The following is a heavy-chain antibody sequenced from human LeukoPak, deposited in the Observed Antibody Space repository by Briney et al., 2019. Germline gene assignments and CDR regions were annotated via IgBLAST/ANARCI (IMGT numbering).Heavy chain of an antibody. Sequence: PSETLSLTCTVSGGSISSYYWIWIRQPPGKGLEWIGFIYYSGGTNYNPSLKSRVTISVDTSKNQFSLKLTSVTAADTAVYYCARVRRYSGRSDVFDIWGQGTMVTVSS. CDR1: GGSISSYY. CDR3: ARVRRYSGRSDVFDI. CDR2: IYYSGGT. V-gene: IGHV4-59*01. J-gene: IGHJ3*02. D-gene: IGHD1-26*01.